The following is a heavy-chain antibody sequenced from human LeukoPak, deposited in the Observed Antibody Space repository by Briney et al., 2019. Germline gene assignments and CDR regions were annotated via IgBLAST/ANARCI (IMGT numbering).Heavy chain of an antibody. D-gene: IGHD6-13*01. CDR2: ISGSGGST. CDR1: GFTFSSYA. V-gene: IGHV3-23*01. Sequence: HPGGSLRLSCAASGFTFSSYAMSWVRQAPGKGLEWVSAISGSGGSTYYADSVKGRFTISRDNSKNTLYLQMNSLRAEDTAVYYCAKAGKLVSQGLDYWGQGTLVTVSS. CDR3: AKAGKLVSQGLDY. J-gene: IGHJ4*02.